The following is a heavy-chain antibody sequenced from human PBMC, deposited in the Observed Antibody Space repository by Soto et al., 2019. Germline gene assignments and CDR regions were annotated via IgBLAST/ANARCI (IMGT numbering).Heavy chain of an antibody. CDR3: ARQEEPSNNVYGIVV. Sequence: PGESLKISCKSYGYSFTTYWIAWVRQMPGKGLEWMGSIHPGESDTRYSPSFQGQVTISADRSITTAYLQWSSLKASDTAMYYCARQEEPSNNVYGIVVWGQGSTVTVCS. CDR1: GYSFTTYW. V-gene: IGHV5-51*01. J-gene: IGHJ6*02. D-gene: IGHD1-20*01. CDR2: IHPGESDT.